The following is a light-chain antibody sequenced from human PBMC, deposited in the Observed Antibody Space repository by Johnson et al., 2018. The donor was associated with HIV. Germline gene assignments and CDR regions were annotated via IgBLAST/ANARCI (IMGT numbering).Light chain of an antibody. J-gene: IGLJ1*01. V-gene: IGLV1-51*01. Sequence: QSVLTQPPSVSAAPGQKVTISCSGSSFNIGNHYVSWFQQLPGTAPKLLIYDNNKRPSGIPDRFSGPKSGTSATLAITGLQTGDEADYYCETWDSSLSGVFGTGTTVTVL. CDR2: DNN. CDR3: ETWDSSLSGV. CDR1: SFNIGNHY.